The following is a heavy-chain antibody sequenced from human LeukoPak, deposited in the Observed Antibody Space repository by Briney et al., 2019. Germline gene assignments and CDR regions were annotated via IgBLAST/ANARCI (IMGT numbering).Heavy chain of an antibody. D-gene: IGHD4-17*01. CDR1: GFTFSSYW. J-gene: IGHJ4*02. CDR2: IKQDGSEE. CDR3: ATNDYGASDY. V-gene: IGHV3-7*01. Sequence: GGTLRLSCAASGFTFSSYWMNWVRQAPGKGLEWVANIKQDGSEEYYVDSVKGRFTISRDNAKNSLYLQMNSLRAEDTAVYYCATNDYGASDYWGQGTLVTVSS.